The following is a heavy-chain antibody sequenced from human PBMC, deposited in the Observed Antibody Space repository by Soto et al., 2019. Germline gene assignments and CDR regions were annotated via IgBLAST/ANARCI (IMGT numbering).Heavy chain of an antibody. V-gene: IGHV5-10-1*01. J-gene: IGHJ6*02. CDR3: ARERITMVRGVIGLDV. CDR2: IDPSDSYT. Sequence: GESLKISCKGSGYSFSNYWISWVRQMPGKGLEWMGKIDPSDSYTNYSPSFQGHVTISADKSMSTAHLQWSGLKASDTAMYYCARERITMVRGVIGLDVWGQGXTVTVYS. CDR1: GYSFSNYW. D-gene: IGHD3-10*01.